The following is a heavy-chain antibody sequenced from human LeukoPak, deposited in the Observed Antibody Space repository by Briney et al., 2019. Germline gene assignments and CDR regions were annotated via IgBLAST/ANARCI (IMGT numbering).Heavy chain of an antibody. Sequence: SETLPLTCAVYGGSFSGYYWSWIRQPPGKGLEWIGEINHSGSTNCNPSLKSRVTISVDTSKNQFSLKLSSVTAADTAVYYCARGQIQKNSYGRGAFDIWGQGTMVTVSS. CDR3: ARGQIQKNSYGRGAFDI. J-gene: IGHJ3*02. CDR1: GGSFSGYY. D-gene: IGHD5-18*01. V-gene: IGHV4-34*01. CDR2: INHSGST.